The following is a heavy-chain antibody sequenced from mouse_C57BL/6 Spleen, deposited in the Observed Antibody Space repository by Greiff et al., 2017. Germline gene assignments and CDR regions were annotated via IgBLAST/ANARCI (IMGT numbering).Heavy chain of an antibody. Sequence: VQLQPSGAELMKPGASVKLSCKATGYTFTGYWIEWVKQRPGHGLEWIGEILPGSGSTNYNEKFKGKGTFTADKSSNPAYMPLSSLTTEDSAIYYCAKGEDLPLYAMDYWGQGTSVTVSS. J-gene: IGHJ4*01. CDR3: AKGEDLPLYAMDY. CDR1: GYTFTGYW. V-gene: IGHV1-9*01. CDR2: ILPGSGST. D-gene: IGHD2-1*01.